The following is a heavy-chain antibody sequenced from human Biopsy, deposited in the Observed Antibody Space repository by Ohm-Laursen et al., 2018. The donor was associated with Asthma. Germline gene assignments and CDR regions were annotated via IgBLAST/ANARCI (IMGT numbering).Heavy chain of an antibody. Sequence: TLSLTCSVSGGSISSGAYFWSWARQHPGKGLEWIGYINYSGTTYYNPSLKSRVTIAVETSKNQFSLTLTSVTAADTALYYCARDLAGHCTSASCYGFDSWGQGAKVTVSS. J-gene: IGHJ5*01. V-gene: IGHV4-31*03. D-gene: IGHD2-2*01. CDR3: ARDLAGHCTSASCYGFDS. CDR2: INYSGTT. CDR1: GGSISSGAYF.